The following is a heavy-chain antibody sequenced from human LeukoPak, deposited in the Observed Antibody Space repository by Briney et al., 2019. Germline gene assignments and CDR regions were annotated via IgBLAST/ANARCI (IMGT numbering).Heavy chain of an antibody. Sequence: SVTVSFKASGGTFIIYAISWVRQAPGQGLEWMGRIIPIFGIANYAQKFQGRVTITADKSTSTAYMELSSLSSEDTAVYYCAREEAARPFDYWGQGTLVTVSS. D-gene: IGHD6-6*01. CDR2: IIPIFGIA. CDR3: AREEAARPFDY. CDR1: GGTFIIYA. V-gene: IGHV1-69*04. J-gene: IGHJ4*02.